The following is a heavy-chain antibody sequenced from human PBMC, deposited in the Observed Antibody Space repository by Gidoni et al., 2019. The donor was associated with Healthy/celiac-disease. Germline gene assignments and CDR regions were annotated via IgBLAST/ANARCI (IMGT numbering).Heavy chain of an antibody. CDR3: ARVKVAGDTYDAFDI. Sequence: EVQLVESGGGLVQPGGSLRLSCAASGFTVSSNYMSWVRQAPGKGLGWVSVIYGGGSTYYADSVKGRFTISRDNSKNTLYLQMNSLRAEDTAVYYCARVKVAGDTYDAFDIWGQGTMVTVSS. CDR1: GFTVSSNY. J-gene: IGHJ3*02. CDR2: IYGGGST. V-gene: IGHV3-66*01. D-gene: IGHD6-19*01.